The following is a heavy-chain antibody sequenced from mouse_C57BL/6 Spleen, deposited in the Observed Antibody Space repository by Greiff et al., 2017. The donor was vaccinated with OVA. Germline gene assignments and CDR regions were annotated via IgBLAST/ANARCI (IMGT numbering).Heavy chain of an antibody. Sequence: QVQLKQSGPELVKPGASVKISCKASGYAFSSSWMNWVKQRPGKGLEWIGRIYPGDGDTNYNGKFKGKATLTADKSSSTAYMQLSSLTSEDSAVYFCARSDVYDGYFYVWGTGTTVTVSS. J-gene: IGHJ1*03. D-gene: IGHD2-3*01. CDR2: IYPGDGDT. CDR3: ARSDVYDGYFYV. V-gene: IGHV1-82*01. CDR1: GYAFSSSW.